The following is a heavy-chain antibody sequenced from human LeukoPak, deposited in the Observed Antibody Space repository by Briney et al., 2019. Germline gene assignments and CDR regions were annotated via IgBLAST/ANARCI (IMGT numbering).Heavy chain of an antibody. CDR1: GYTFTRYY. CDR2: INTSGGST. Sequence: ASVKVSCKASGYTFTRYYMHWVRQAPGQGREWMGVINTSGGSTSYAQKFQGRVTMTRGTSTSTVYMELSSLRSEDTAVYYCARGTGIAAAVTSLFQYWGQGTLVTVSS. V-gene: IGHV1-46*01. J-gene: IGHJ1*01. CDR3: ARGTGIAAAVTSLFQY. D-gene: IGHD6-13*01.